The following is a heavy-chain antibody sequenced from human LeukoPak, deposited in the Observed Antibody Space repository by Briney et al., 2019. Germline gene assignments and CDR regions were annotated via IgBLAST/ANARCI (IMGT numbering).Heavy chain of an antibody. CDR1: GGTFSSYA. CDR2: IIPIFGTA. D-gene: IGHD3-10*01. Sequence: SVKVSCKASGGTFSSYAISWVRQAPGQGLEWMGGIIPIFGTANYAQKFQGRVTITADKSTSTAYMELSSLRSEDTAVYYCARGYHRYYSGSGRWYNWFDPWGQGTLVTVSS. CDR3: ARGYHRYYSGSGRWYNWFDP. V-gene: IGHV1-69*06. J-gene: IGHJ5*02.